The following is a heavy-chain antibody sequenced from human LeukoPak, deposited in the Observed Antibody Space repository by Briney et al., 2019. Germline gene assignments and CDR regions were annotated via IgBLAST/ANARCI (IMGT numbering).Heavy chain of an antibody. D-gene: IGHD5-18*01. CDR2: INPNSGGT. J-gene: IGHJ4*02. CDR3: ARGGRIQLWNKGFDY. CDR1: GYTFTGHY. V-gene: IGHV1-2*02. Sequence: ASVKVSCKASGYTFTGHYMHWVRQAPGQGLEWMGWINPNSGGTNYAQKFQGRVTMTRDTSISTAYMELSRLRSDDTAVYYCARGGRIQLWNKGFDYWGQGTLVTVSS.